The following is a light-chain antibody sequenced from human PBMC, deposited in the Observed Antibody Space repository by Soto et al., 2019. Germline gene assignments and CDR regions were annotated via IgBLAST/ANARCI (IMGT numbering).Light chain of an antibody. J-gene: IGKJ1*01. Sequence: DIQMTPSPSTLSASIVDRVTITCRASQNINNWIAWYQQKPGKAPKFLIYDASTLESGVPSRFSGSGFGTEFSLTISSLQPDDVGSYYCQHMRTFGQGTKVEIK. CDR2: DAS. V-gene: IGKV1-5*01. CDR1: QNINNW. CDR3: QHMRT.